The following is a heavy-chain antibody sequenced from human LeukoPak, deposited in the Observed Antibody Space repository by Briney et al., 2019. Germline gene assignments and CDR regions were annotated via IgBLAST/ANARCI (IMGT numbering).Heavy chain of an antibody. D-gene: IGHD3-3*01. Sequence: GASVKVSCKASGFIFTKYGISWVRQAPGQGLEWMGGIIPIFGTANNAQKFQGRVTITTDESTTTAYMELSSLRSEDTAVYYCARHGGITIFGEAQPGGAFDIWGQGTMVTVSS. CDR3: ARHGGITIFGEAQPGGAFDI. J-gene: IGHJ3*02. CDR1: GFIFTKYG. V-gene: IGHV1-69*05. CDR2: IIPIFGTA.